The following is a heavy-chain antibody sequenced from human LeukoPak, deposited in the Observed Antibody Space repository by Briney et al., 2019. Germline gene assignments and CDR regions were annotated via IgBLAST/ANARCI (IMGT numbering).Heavy chain of an antibody. CDR2: IYASGST. V-gene: IGHV4-61*02. CDR1: GGSISSSSYY. Sequence: TLSLTCSVSGGSISSSSYYWSWIRQPAGKGLEWIGRIYASGSTNYNPSLKSRVTISLDTSKNQFSLKLNSVSAADTAVCYCARNPYDSSGYQDYWGQGTLVTVSS. D-gene: IGHD3-22*01. CDR3: ARNPYDSSGYQDY. J-gene: IGHJ4*02.